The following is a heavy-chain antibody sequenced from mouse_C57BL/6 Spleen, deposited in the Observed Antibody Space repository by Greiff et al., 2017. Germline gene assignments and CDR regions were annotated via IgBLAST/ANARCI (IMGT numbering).Heavy chain of an antibody. D-gene: IGHD1-2*01. CDR2: IDPSDSET. V-gene: IGHV1-52*01. Sequence: QVQLQQPGAELVRPGSSVKLSCKASGYTFTSYWMHWVKQRPIQGLEWIGNIDPSDSETHYNQKFKDKATLTVDKSSSTDYMQLKSLTSEDSAVXYCARAYYGYQAWFAYWGQGTLVTVSA. CDR1: GYTFTSYW. J-gene: IGHJ3*01. CDR3: ARAYYGYQAWFAY.